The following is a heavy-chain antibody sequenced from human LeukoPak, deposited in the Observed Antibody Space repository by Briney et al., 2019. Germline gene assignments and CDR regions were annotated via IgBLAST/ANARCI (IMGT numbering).Heavy chain of an antibody. CDR2: TYYRSKLYN. J-gene: IGHJ5*02. CDR3: ARYSSSHPEGWFDP. Sequence: SQTLSLTCALSGDIFSSNSAAWNWIRQSPSRGLEWLGRTYYRSKLYNDYAVSVKSRITINPDTSKNQFSLQLNSVTPEDTAVYYCARYSSSHPEGWFDPWGQGTLVTVSS. V-gene: IGHV6-1*01. D-gene: IGHD6-13*01. CDR1: GDIFSSNSAA.